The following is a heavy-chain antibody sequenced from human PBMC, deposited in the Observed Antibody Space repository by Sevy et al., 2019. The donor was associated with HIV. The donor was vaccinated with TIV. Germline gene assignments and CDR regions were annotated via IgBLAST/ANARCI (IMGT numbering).Heavy chain of an antibody. CDR3: ARDKLLPVMVTMVRGALSYYFDY. J-gene: IGHJ4*02. CDR1: GFTFSDYG. D-gene: IGHD3-10*01. Sequence: GGSLRLSCAASGFTFSDYGIHWVRQAPGKGPEWVAVIWYDGINKYYVDSVKGRFTISRENSKNRVYLQMNSLRAEDTAVYYCARDKLLPVMVTMVRGALSYYFDYWGQGTLVTVSS. CDR2: IWYDGINK. V-gene: IGHV3-33*01.